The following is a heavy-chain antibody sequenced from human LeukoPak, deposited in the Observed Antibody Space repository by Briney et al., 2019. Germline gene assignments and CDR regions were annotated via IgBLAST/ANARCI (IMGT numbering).Heavy chain of an antibody. CDR1: GGSISSYY. CDR3: ARQNSGSYTGALYYFDY. D-gene: IGHD1-26*01. Sequence: SETLSLTCTVSGGSISSYYWSWIRQPPGKGLEWIGYIYYSGGTNYNPSLKSRVSISVDTSKNQFSLKLSSVTAADTAVYYCARQNSGSYTGALYYFDYWGQGTLVTVSS. V-gene: IGHV4-59*08. CDR2: IYYSGGT. J-gene: IGHJ4*02.